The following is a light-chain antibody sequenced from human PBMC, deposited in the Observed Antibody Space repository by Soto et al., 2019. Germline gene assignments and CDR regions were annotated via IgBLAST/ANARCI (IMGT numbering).Light chain of an antibody. Sequence: QPVLTQPPSASGTPGQRVTISCSGSSSNIGRNTANWYLQLPGTAPKLLIFGNDQRPSGVPDRFSGSKSGTSASLAIGGLQSEDEADYYCATWDDSLNGVVFGGGTKLTVL. CDR2: GND. J-gene: IGLJ2*01. V-gene: IGLV1-44*01. CDR1: SSNIGRNT. CDR3: ATWDDSLNGVV.